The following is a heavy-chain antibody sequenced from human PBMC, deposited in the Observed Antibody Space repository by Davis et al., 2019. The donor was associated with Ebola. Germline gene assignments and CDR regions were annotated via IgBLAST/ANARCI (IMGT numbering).Heavy chain of an antibody. J-gene: IGHJ4*02. D-gene: IGHD6-19*01. CDR1: GFTFDRYA. CDR2: LSWNSGSSGSI. CDR3: ARERTALWLGNPFDY. V-gene: IGHV3-9*01. Sequence: PGGSLRLSCAASGFTFDRYALHWVRQAPGKGLEWVSGLSWNSGSSGSIDYADSVKGRFTISRDNAKNSLYLQMNSLRVEDTALYYCARERTALWLGNPFDYWGLGTLVTVSS.